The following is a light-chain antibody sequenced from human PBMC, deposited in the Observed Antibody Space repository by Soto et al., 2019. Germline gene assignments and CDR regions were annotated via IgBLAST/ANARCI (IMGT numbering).Light chain of an antibody. CDR2: AAS. V-gene: IGKV1-39*01. CDR3: QQSYSTPRT. J-gene: IGKJ1*01. CDR1: QRITTY. Sequence: DIQMTQSPSSLSASLGDRVMITCRASQRITTYVNWYQQKPGKAPKLLIYAASSLQSGVPSRFSGSGSGTDFTLTISSLEPEDFATYYCQQSYSTPRTFGQGTKVDI.